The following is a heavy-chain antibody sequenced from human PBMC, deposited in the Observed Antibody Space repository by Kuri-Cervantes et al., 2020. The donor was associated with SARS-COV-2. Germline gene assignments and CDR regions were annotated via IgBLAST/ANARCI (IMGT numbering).Heavy chain of an antibody. J-gene: IGHJ4*02. Sequence: GGSLRLSCAASGFTFSSYAMHWVRQAPGKGLEWVSAISGSGGSTYYADSVKGRFTISRDNSKNTLYLQMNSLRAEDTAVYYCARDRDYYGSGSWNYWGQGTLVTVSS. CDR1: GFTFSSYA. D-gene: IGHD3-10*01. V-gene: IGHV3-23*01. CDR2: ISGSGGST. CDR3: ARDRDYYGSGSWNY.